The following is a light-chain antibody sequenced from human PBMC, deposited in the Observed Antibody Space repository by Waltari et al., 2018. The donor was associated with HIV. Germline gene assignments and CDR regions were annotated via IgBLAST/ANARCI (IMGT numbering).Light chain of an antibody. CDR1: NLESKN. CDR2: YDS. J-gene: IGLJ1*01. CDR3: QVWDSRTDHPLV. V-gene: IGLV3-21*04. Sequence: SYVLAQPPSVSVAPGKTATITCEGNNLESKNVHWCQQKPGQAPLMVIYYDSDRPSGIPDRFSGSKSENTATRTISRVEVGDEADYYCQVWDSRTDHPLVFGTGTEVTVL.